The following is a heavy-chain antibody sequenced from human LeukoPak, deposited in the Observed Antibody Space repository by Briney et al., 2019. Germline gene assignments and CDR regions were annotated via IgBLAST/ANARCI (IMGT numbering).Heavy chain of an antibody. Sequence: PSETLSLTCTVSGGSISSYYWSWIRQPPGKGLEWIGYIYYSGSTNYNPSLKSRVTISVDTSKNQFSLKLSSVTAADTAVYYCRAAPKDYYYGMDVWGQGTTVTVSS. CDR2: IYYSGST. CDR3: RAAPKDYYYGMDV. D-gene: IGHD2-15*01. CDR1: GGSISSYY. V-gene: IGHV4-59*08. J-gene: IGHJ6*02.